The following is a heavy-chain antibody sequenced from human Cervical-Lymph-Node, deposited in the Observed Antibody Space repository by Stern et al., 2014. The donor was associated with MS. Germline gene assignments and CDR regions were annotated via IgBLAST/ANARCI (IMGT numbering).Heavy chain of an antibody. D-gene: IGHD2-2*02. J-gene: IGHJ6*02. Sequence: QVQLVESGAEVKKPGSSVKISCKASGGTFNVYAINWLRQAPGQGLGWMGGIIPILGTANYAQKFQGRVTITADESTRTTAMQLSSLRSNDTAVYYCARDGRHTYTYALDVWGQGTTVTVSS. CDR1: GGTFNVYA. V-gene: IGHV1-69*01. CDR3: ARDGRHTYTYALDV. CDR2: IIPILGTA.